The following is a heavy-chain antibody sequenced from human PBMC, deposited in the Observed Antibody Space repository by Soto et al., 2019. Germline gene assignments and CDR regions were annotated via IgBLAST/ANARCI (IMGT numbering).Heavy chain of an antibody. CDR2: IIPIFGTA. D-gene: IGHD3-10*01. V-gene: IGHV1-69*13. J-gene: IGHJ4*02. CDR3: ARTNVPGSYIYDFDY. Sequence: SVKVSCKASGGTFSSYAISWVRQAPGQGLEWMGGIIPIFGTANYAQKFQGRVTITADESTSTAYMELSSLRSEGTAVYYCARTNVPGSYIYDFDYWGQGTLVTVSS. CDR1: GGTFSSYA.